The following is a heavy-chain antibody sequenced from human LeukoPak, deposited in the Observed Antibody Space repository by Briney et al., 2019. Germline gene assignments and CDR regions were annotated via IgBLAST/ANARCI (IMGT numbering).Heavy chain of an antibody. CDR2: IQSNGRT. J-gene: IGHJ4*02. Sequence: PGGSLRLSCAASGFTVSSNYMTWVRQAPGKGLEFVSVIQSNGRTYYADSVKDRFTISRDNSKNTLYLQMDSLRVEDTGVYYCARGARDYYGLDCWGQGTLVTVSS. CDR1: GFTVSSNY. D-gene: IGHD3-10*01. V-gene: IGHV3-66*01. CDR3: ARGARDYYGLDC.